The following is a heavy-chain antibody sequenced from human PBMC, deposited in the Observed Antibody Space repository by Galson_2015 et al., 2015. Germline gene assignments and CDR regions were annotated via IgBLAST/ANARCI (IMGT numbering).Heavy chain of an antibody. CDR3: ATVTTPLLYFDS. J-gene: IGHJ4*02. V-gene: IGHV3-53*01. CDR1: GFTVSTNY. D-gene: IGHD3-10*01. Sequence: SLRLSCAASGFTVSTNYMTWVRQAPGKGLEWLSIIYSGGSTYYTDSVKGRFVISRDNSKNTLDLQMNSLRAEDTAVYYCATVTTPLLYFDSRGQGTLVTVSS. CDR2: IYSGGST.